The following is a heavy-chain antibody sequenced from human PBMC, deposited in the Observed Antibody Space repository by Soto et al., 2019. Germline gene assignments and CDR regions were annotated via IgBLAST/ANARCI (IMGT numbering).Heavy chain of an antibody. V-gene: IGHV3-15*07. CDR1: GFTFSNAW. Sequence: GGSLRLSCAASGFTFSNAWMNWVRQAPGKGLEWVGRIKSKTDGGTTDYAAPVKGRFTISRDDSKNTLYLQMNSLKTEDTAVYYCTTVPPGSRYDFFDYYYYYGMDVWGQGTTVTVSS. J-gene: IGHJ6*02. CDR3: TTVPPGSRYDFFDYYYYYGMDV. D-gene: IGHD5-12*01. CDR2: IKSKTDGGTT.